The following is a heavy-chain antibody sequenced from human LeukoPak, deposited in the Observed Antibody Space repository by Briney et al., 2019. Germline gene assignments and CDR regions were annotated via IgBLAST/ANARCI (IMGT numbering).Heavy chain of an antibody. V-gene: IGHV1-2*02. D-gene: IGHD3-22*01. J-gene: IGHJ4*02. CDR1: GYTFTRYY. Sequence: ASVKGSCKTSGYTFTRYYMHWVGPAPGQRLGWMGWINPNSGGTNYAQKFQGRVTMTRDTSISTAYMELSRLRSDDTAVYYCARGKHYDSSGYRPRGFDYWGQGTLVTVSS. CDR2: INPNSGGT. CDR3: ARGKHYDSSGYRPRGFDY.